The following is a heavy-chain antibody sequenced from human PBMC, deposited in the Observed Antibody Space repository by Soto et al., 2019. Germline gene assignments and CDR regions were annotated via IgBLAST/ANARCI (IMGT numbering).Heavy chain of an antibody. CDR1: GFTFSSYG. Sequence: GGSLRLSCAASGFTFSSYGMHWVRQAPGKGLEWVAVIWYDGSNKYYADSVKGRFTISRDNSKNTLYLQMNSLRAEDTAVYYCARDQRLCSGGSCYIVDWYFDLWGRGTLVTVSS. V-gene: IGHV3-33*01. J-gene: IGHJ2*01. CDR3: ARDQRLCSGGSCYIVDWYFDL. CDR2: IWYDGSNK. D-gene: IGHD2-15*01.